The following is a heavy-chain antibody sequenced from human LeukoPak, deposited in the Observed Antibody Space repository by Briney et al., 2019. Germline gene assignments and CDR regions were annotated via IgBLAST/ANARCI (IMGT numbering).Heavy chain of an antibody. CDR3: ARDQGGSSWSGDAFDI. CDR2: VSYDGSDK. V-gene: IGHV3-30-3*01. J-gene: IGHJ3*02. D-gene: IGHD6-13*01. Sequence: GRSLRLSCAASGFTFSIYAMHWVRQAPGKGLEWVAVVSYDGSDKYYADSVKGQFTISRDNSKNTLYLQMNSLRAEDTAVYYCARDQGGSSWSGDAFDIWGQGTMVTVSS. CDR1: GFTFSIYA.